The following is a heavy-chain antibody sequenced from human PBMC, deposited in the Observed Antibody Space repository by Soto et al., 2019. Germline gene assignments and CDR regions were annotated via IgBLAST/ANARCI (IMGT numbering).Heavy chain of an antibody. J-gene: IGHJ6*02. CDR1: GYDFSSKW. V-gene: IGHV5-51*01. Sequence: RGSLKISCEGSGYDFSSKWIAWVRQMPGKGLDWMGIINPDDSDTTYSPSFEGQVTISADRSISAAYLQWSSLKASDTATYFCARSVGATADYNYYGLDVWGQGTTVTVSS. D-gene: IGHD1-26*01. CDR2: INPDDSDT. CDR3: ARSVGATADYNYYGLDV.